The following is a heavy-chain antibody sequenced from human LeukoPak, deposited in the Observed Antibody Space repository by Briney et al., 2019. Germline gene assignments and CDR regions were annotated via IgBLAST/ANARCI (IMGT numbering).Heavy chain of an antibody. J-gene: IGHJ4*02. CDR3: AREEAWVIDY. CDR1: GGSISSYY. CDR2: IYYSGST. V-gene: IGHV4-59*01. D-gene: IGHD4-23*01. Sequence: PSETLSLTCTVSGGSISSYYWSWIRQPPGKGLEWIGYIYYSGSTNYNPSLKSRVTISVDTSKNQFSLKLSSVTAADTAVYYCAREEAWVIDYWGQGTLVAVSS.